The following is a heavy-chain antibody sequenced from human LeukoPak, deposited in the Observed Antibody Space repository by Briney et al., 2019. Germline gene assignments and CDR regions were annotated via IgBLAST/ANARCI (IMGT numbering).Heavy chain of an antibody. V-gene: IGHV3-30*04. CDR1: GFSFNTYP. CDR2: ISNDGNNK. J-gene: IGHJ4*02. D-gene: IGHD3-10*01. CDR3: ARPDDSESFYRANHY. Sequence: GGSLRLSCAASGFSFNTYPMHWVRQAPGKGLEWVAVISNDGNNKYYADSVKGRFTISRDNSNTTLSLRMNGLRVEDTAVYYCARPDDSESFYRANHYWGRGTLVTVS.